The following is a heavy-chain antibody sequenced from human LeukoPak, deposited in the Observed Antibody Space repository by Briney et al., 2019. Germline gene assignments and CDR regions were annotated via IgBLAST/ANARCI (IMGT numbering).Heavy chain of an antibody. CDR3: ARDLYSSSWYVSFWFDP. D-gene: IGHD6-13*01. Sequence: GGSLRLSCAASGFTFSSYWMHWVRQAPGKGLVWVSRINSDGSSTSYADSVKGRFTISRDNAKNTLYLQMDSLRAEDTAVYYCARDLYSSSWYVSFWFDPWGQGTLVTVSS. J-gene: IGHJ5*02. V-gene: IGHV3-74*01. CDR2: INSDGSST. CDR1: GFTFSSYW.